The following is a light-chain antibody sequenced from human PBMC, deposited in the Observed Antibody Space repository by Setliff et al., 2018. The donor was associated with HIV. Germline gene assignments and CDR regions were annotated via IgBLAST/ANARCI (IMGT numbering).Light chain of an antibody. CDR1: SSDVGGYDF. Sequence: QSVLTQPASVSGSPGQSITISCIGTSSDVGGYDFVSWYQQRPGKAPKFIIFDVSERPSGVSHRFSGSKSGNTASLTISGLQTEDEADYFCASYRSPATYVFGIGTKVTVL. J-gene: IGLJ1*01. V-gene: IGLV2-14*03. CDR3: ASYRSPATYV. CDR2: DVS.